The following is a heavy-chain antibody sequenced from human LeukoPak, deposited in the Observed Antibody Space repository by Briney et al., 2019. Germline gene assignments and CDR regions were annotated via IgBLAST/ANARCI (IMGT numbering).Heavy chain of an antibody. CDR2: ISSSCSSI. D-gene: IGHD6-6*01. CDR1: GFTFSSYE. Sequence: GGSLRLSCAASGFTFSSYEMNWVRQAPGKGLEWVSYISSSCSSIYYVDSVKGRFTISRDNAKNSLYLQMNRLRAEDTAVYYCERGRPPDYWGRGTLVSVSS. CDR3: ERGRPPDY. V-gene: IGHV3-48*03. J-gene: IGHJ4*02.